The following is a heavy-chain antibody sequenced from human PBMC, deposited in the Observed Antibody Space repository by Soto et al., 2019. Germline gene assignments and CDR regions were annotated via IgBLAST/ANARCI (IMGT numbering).Heavy chain of an antibody. V-gene: IGHV3-23*01. D-gene: IGHD5-18*01. J-gene: IGHJ6*02. CDR2: ISGSGGST. CDR1: GFTFSSYA. CDR3: AKALDTAMGNYYYYGMDV. Sequence: GGSLRLSCGASGFTFSSYAMSWVRQAPGKGLEWVSAISGSGGSTYYADSVKGRFTISRDNSKNTLYLQMNSLRAEDTAVYYCAKALDTAMGNYYYYGMDVWGQGTTVTVSS.